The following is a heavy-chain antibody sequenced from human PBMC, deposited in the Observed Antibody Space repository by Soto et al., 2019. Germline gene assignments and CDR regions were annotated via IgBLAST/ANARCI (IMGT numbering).Heavy chain of an antibody. Sequence: GGSLRLSCAASGFTFSSYGMHWVRQAPGKGLEWVAVISYDGSNKYYADSVKGRFTISRDNSKNTLYLQMNSLRAEDTAVYYCAKGRFLEWLNFDYWGQGTLVTVSS. J-gene: IGHJ4*02. CDR3: AKGRFLEWLNFDY. CDR2: ISYDGSNK. D-gene: IGHD3-3*01. CDR1: GFTFSSYG. V-gene: IGHV3-30*18.